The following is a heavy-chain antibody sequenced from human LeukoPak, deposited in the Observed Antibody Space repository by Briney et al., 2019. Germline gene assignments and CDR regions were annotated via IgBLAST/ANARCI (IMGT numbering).Heavy chain of an antibody. CDR3: ARRNYDYVWGSYRPAKLGFDY. D-gene: IGHD3-16*02. Sequence: SETLSLTCTVSGGSISSGSYYWSWIRQPAGKGLEWIGRIYTSGSTNYNPSLKSRVTISVDTSKNQFSLKLSSVTAADTAVYYCARRNYDYVWGSYRPAKLGFDYWGQGTLVTVSS. CDR2: IYTSGST. CDR1: GGSISSGSYY. V-gene: IGHV4-61*02. J-gene: IGHJ4*02.